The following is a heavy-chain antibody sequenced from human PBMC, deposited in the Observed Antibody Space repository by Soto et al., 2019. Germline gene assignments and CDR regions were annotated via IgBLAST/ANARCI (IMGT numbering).Heavy chain of an antibody. CDR2: IFHSGST. V-gene: IGHV4-4*02. CDR1: GGSISSSNW. J-gene: IGHJ4*02. CDR3: ARGYGRNFDY. Sequence: SETLSLTCAVSGGSISSSNWWSWVRQPPGKGLEWIGYIFHSGSTYYNPSLKSRVTISVDGSKNHFSLELSSVTAADTAVYYCARGYGRNFDYWGQGTLVTVSS. D-gene: IGHD5-18*01.